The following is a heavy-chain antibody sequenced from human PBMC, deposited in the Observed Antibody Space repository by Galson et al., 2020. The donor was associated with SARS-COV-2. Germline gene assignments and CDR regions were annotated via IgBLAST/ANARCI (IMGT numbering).Heavy chain of an antibody. CDR2: ISYTGGST. V-gene: IGHV3-23*01. CDR1: GFAFSNYA. Sequence: SCAAPGFAFSNYAMNWVRQAPGKGLEWVSVISYTGGSTYYADSVKGRFTISRDNSKDTLYLQMNSLRAEDTAVYYCAKGRNSGSYSALDSWGQGTWSPSPQ. J-gene: IGHJ5*01. D-gene: IGHD1-26*01. CDR3: AKGRNSGSYSALDS.